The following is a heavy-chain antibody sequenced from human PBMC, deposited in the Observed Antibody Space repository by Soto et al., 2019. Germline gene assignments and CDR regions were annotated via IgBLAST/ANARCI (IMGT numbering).Heavy chain of an antibody. CDR3: ARGPRLYSSSWHKPDYFDY. CDR1: GRSFSGYY. V-gene: IGHV4-34*01. CDR2: INHSGST. D-gene: IGHD6-13*01. Sequence: WETLSLTCAVYGRSFSGYYWSWIRQPPGKGLEWIGEINHSGSTNYNPSLKSRVTISVDTSKNQFSLKLSSVTAADTAVYYCARGPRLYSSSWHKPDYFDYWGRGTLVTVSS. J-gene: IGHJ4*02.